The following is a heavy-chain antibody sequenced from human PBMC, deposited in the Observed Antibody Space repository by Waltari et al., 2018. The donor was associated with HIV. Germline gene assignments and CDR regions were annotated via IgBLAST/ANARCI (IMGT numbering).Heavy chain of an antibody. D-gene: IGHD3-10*01. V-gene: IGHV1-24*01. CDR3: ATNTRRGGFGELFPLDY. CDR2: FDPEDGET. J-gene: IGHJ4*02. CDR1: GYTLPELS. Sequence: QVQLVQSGAEVKKPGASVKVSCKVSGYTLPELSMHWVRQAPGTGLEWMGGFDPEDGETIYAQKFQGRVTMTEDTSTDTAYMELSSLRSEDTAVYYCATNTRRGGFGELFPLDYWGQGTLVTVSS.